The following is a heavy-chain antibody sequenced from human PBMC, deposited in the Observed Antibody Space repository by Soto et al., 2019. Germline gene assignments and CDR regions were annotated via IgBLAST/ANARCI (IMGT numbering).Heavy chain of an antibody. CDR1: GGTFSSYA. CDR2: IIPIFGTA. V-gene: IGHV1-69*01. J-gene: IGHJ4*02. Sequence: QVQLVQSGAEVKKPGSSVKVSCKASGGTFSSYAISWVRQAPGQGLEWMGGIIPIFGTANYAQKFQGRVTITADESTSTAYMELSSLRSEDTAVYYCARDRCCSTSCYTPPDYFDYWGQGTLVTVSS. CDR3: ARDRCCSTSCYTPPDYFDY. D-gene: IGHD2-2*02.